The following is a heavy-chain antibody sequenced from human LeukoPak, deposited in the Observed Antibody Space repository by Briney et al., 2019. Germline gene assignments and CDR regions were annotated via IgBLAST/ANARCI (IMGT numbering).Heavy chain of an antibody. CDR2: IFHTGSGST. CDR1: GGSISSSNW. D-gene: IGHD6-19*01. Sequence: PSETLSLTCAVSGGSISSSNWWSWVRQPPGKGLEWIGYIFHTGSGSTSHNPSLKSRVTISVDTSKNQFSLNLNSVTAADTAVYYCARHAVYAGSGWAFDYWGQGTLVTVSS. J-gene: IGHJ4*02. CDR3: ARHAVYAGSGWAFDY. V-gene: IGHV4-4*02.